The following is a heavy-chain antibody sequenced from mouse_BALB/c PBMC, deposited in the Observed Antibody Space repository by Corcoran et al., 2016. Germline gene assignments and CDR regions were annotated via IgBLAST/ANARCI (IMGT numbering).Heavy chain of an antibody. Sequence: QVQLQQSGAELMKPGASVKISCKATGYTFSSYWIEWVKQRPGHGLEWIGELLPGSDSTNYNEKFKGKATFTADTSSNPAYMQLSSLTSEDSAVYYWARYPRRYDAMVYWGQGTAVTVSS. J-gene: IGHJ4*01. CDR3: ARYPRRYDAMVY. V-gene: IGHV1-9*01. D-gene: IGHD2-10*02. CDR2: LLPGSDST. CDR1: GYTFSSYW.